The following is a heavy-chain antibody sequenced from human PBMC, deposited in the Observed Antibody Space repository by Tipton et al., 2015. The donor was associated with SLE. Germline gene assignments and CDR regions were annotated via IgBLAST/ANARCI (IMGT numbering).Heavy chain of an antibody. Sequence: LRLSCTVSGGSISSSSYYWGWIRQYPGRGLEWIGYIYYSGSTHYNPSLKSRISMSIDTSKNQFSLKLSSVNAADTAVYYCARSLQSTGYIPGYWGQGTTVTVSS. CDR3: ARSLQSTGYIPGY. J-gene: IGHJ6*02. V-gene: IGHV4-31*02. D-gene: IGHD5-12*01. CDR2: IYYSGST. CDR1: GGSISSSSYY.